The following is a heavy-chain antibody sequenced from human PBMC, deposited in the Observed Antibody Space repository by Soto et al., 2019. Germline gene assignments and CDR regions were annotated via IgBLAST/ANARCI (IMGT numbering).Heavy chain of an antibody. CDR3: ARGNHRWLQLWYFDL. V-gene: IGHV1-69*12. D-gene: IGHD5-12*01. CDR1: GGTFSNYP. Sequence: QVQLVQSGAEVKKPGSSVKVSCKASGGTFSNYPISWVRQAPGQGLEWMGGIIPIFGTVNYAQKFQGRVTITADESMSRAYMELSSLRSEDTAVYYCARGNHRWLQLWYFDLWGRGTLVTVSS. CDR2: IIPIFGTV. J-gene: IGHJ2*01.